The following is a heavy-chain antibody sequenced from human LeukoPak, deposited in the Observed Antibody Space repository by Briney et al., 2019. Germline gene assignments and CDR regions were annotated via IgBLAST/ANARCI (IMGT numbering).Heavy chain of an antibody. D-gene: IGHD6-19*01. CDR1: GFTVSSNY. Sequence: GGSLTLSCAASGFTVSSNYMSWVSQAPGKGLEWVSVIYSGGSTYYADSVKGRFTLSRDNSKHALYLQMNSLRAEDTAVYYCARFPLPRLAVAGNDAFDIWGQGTMVTVSS. V-gene: IGHV3-53*01. J-gene: IGHJ3*02. CDR2: IYSGGST. CDR3: ARFPLPRLAVAGNDAFDI.